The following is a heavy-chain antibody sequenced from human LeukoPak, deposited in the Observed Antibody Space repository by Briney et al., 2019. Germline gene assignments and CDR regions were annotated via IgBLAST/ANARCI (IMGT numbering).Heavy chain of an antibody. D-gene: IGHD3-10*01. J-gene: IGHJ4*02. CDR2: ISGSGANI. CDR1: GFIFSNYA. Sequence: AGGSLRPSCAASGFIFSNYAMSWVRRAPGKGLEWVSGISGSGANIYYTDSVRGRFTISRDNSKSTLYLQMNSLRAEDTAAYYCAKDTTIGSGTYSPFDYWGQGALVTVSS. V-gene: IGHV3-23*01. CDR3: AKDTTIGSGTYSPFDY.